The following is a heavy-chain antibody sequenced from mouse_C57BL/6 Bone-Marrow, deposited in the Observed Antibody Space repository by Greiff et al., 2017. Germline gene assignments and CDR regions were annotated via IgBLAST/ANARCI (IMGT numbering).Heavy chain of an antibody. Sequence: QVQLQQPGAELVRPGTSVKLSCKASGYTFTSYWMHWVKQRPGQGLEWIGVIDPSDSYTNYNQKFKGKATLTVDTSSRTAYMQLSSLTSDDSAVYYCARDAYYYGSSSSYYFDYWGQGTTLTVSS. V-gene: IGHV1-59*01. J-gene: IGHJ2*01. CDR2: IDPSDSYT. D-gene: IGHD1-1*01. CDR3: ARDAYYYGSSSSYYFDY. CDR1: GYTFTSYW.